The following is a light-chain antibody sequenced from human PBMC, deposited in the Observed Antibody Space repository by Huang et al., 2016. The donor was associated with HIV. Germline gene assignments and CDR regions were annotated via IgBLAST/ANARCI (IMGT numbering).Light chain of an antibody. Sequence: DIQMTQSPFSLSASVGDRVTIPCRASQSNSSYLNWYQQKPGKAPKILIYAASTLQSGIPSRFSGSGAGTDFTLTITSLQPEDFATYYCQQTYIIPITFGQGTKLEIK. V-gene: IGKV1-39*01. J-gene: IGKJ2*01. CDR1: QSNSSY. CDR2: AAS. CDR3: QQTYIIPIT.